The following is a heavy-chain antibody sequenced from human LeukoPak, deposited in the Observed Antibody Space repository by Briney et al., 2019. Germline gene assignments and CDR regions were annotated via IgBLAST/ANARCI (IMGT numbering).Heavy chain of an antibody. J-gene: IGHJ4*02. CDR2: IYTSGST. D-gene: IGHD5-12*01. CDR3: TTDFTGYDLLSSFDY. Sequence: SQTLSLTCTVSGGSISSGSYYWSWIRQPAGKGLEWIGRIYTSGSTNYNPSLKSRVTISVDTSKNQFSLKLSSVTAADTAVYYCTTDFTGYDLLSSFDYWGQGTLVTVSS. CDR1: GGSISSGSYY. V-gene: IGHV4-61*02.